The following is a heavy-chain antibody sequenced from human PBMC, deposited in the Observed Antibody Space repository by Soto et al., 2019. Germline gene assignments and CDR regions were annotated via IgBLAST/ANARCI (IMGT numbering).Heavy chain of an antibody. CDR2: INHSGST. V-gene: IGHV4-34*01. J-gene: IGHJ6*02. CDR3: ARSIAAAGTWYYYYYYGMDV. D-gene: IGHD6-13*01. CDR1: GGSFSGYY. Sequence: PSETLSLTCAVYGGSFSGYYWSWIRQPPGKGLEWIGEINHSGSTNYNPSLKSRVTISVDTSKNQFSLKLGSVTAADTAVYYCARSIAAAGTWYYYYYYGMDVWGQGTTVT.